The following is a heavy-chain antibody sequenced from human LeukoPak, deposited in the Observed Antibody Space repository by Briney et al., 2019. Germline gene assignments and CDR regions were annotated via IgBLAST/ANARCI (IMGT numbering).Heavy chain of an antibody. CDR2: IYYSGST. CDR1: GGSISSGDYY. CDR3: ARVSAMVTIDY. V-gene: IGHV4-30-4*01. D-gene: IGHD5-18*01. J-gene: IGHJ4*02. Sequence: PSETLSLTCTVSGGSISSGDYYWSWIRHPPGKGLEWIGYIYYSGSTYYNPSLKSRVTISVDTSKNQFSLKLSSVTAADTAVYYCARVSAMVTIDYWGQGTLVTVSS.